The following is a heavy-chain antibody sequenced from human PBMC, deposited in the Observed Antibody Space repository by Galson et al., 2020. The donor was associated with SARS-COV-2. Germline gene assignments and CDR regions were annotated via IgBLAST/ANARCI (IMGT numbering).Heavy chain of an antibody. Sequence: SQASETLSLTCAVYGGSFSGYYWNWIRQPPGKGLEWIGEISQSGSTDYRPSLKSRLTISLDTSNNHFSLKLSSVTAADTAVYYCAGGRGVTRDYYYGMDVWGQGTTVTVSS. CDR3: AGGRGVTRDYYYGMDV. J-gene: IGHJ6*02. D-gene: IGHD2-21*02. V-gene: IGHV4-34*01. CDR1: GGSFSGYY. CDR2: ISQSGST.